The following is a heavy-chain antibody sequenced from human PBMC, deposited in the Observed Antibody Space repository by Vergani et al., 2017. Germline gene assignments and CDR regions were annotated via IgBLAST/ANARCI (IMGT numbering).Heavy chain of an antibody. CDR3: ARKKYYDSKDYYQVEPFDY. Sequence: EVQLQESGGGLVKPGGSLRVSCAASGFSFSTYSINWVRQAPGKGLEWVSSISGRSNYIYYADSLKGRFTISRDNSKNSVYLQMNSLRAEDTAIYYCARKKYYDSKDYYQVEPFDYWGHGILVTVSS. D-gene: IGHD3-22*01. J-gene: IGHJ4*01. V-gene: IGHV3-21*06. CDR2: ISGRSNYI. CDR1: GFSFSTYS.